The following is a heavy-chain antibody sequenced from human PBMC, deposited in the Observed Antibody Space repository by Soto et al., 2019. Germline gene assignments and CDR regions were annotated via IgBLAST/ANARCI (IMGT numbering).Heavy chain of an antibody. Sequence: EVRLVESGGGLVKPGGSLRLSCAASGFIFSGYSMTWVRQTPGKGLEWVSSIAPRSSSIYYADSVKGRFAISRDNTENSLFLQMNSLRAEDTAEYYCARVRCSTTRCQVPYYLDCWGQGTLVTVSS. V-gene: IGHV3-21*01. D-gene: IGHD2-2*01. J-gene: IGHJ4*02. CDR1: GFIFSGYS. CDR2: IAPRSSSI. CDR3: ARVRCSTTRCQVPYYLDC.